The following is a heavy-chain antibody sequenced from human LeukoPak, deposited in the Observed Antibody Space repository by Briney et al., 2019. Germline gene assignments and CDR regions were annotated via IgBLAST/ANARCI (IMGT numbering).Heavy chain of an antibody. CDR2: INHSGST. CDR1: GGSLSGYY. D-gene: IGHD3-10*01. CDR3: ARENLVTMVRGVVDL. J-gene: IGHJ2*01. V-gene: IGHV4-34*01. Sequence: SETLSLTCAVYGGSLSGYYWSWIRQPPGKGLEWIGEINHSGSTNYNPSLKSRVTISVDTSKNQFSLKLSSVTAADTAVYYCARENLVTMVRGVVDLWGRGTLVSVSS.